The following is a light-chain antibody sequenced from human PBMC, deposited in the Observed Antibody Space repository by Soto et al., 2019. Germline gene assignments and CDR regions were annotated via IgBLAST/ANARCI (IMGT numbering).Light chain of an antibody. CDR1: QGISNS. V-gene: IGKV1-9*01. CDR3: QQLKTHPFT. CDR2: AAS. J-gene: IGKJ5*01. Sequence: DIQFTQSPSSLSASVGDRLSITCRASQGISNSLAWYQRRPGQAPKLLIYAASTLQSGVPSRFSGRRSGTECTLTISGLQSEDFSTDYCQQLKTHPFTFGQGTRLEIK.